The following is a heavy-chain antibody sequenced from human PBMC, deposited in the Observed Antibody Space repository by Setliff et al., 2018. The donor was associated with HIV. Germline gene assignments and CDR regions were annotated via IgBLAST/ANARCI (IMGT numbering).Heavy chain of an antibody. J-gene: IGHJ3*02. V-gene: IGHV3-21*06. CDR1: GFTFSSYS. D-gene: IGHD3-16*01. CDR2: ITSSTSYI. Sequence: GGSLRLSCAASGFTFSSYSMNWVRQDPGKGLEWVSSITSSTSYIYYADSVKGRFTISRDNAKNSLYLQMNSLRAEDTAVYYCARELLWEALDAFDIWGQGTMVTVSS. CDR3: ARELLWEALDAFDI.